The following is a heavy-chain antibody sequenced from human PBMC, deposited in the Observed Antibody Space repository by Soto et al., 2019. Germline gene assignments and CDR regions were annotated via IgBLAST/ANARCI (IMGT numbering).Heavy chain of an antibody. Sequence: EVQLVESGGGLVKPGGSLRLSCAASGFTFSSYSMNWVRQAPGKGLEWVSSISSGSSYIYYADSVKGRFTISRDNAKNSLYLQMNSRRAEDTAVYYCARATSLDYWGQGTLVTVSS. CDR2: ISSGSSYI. V-gene: IGHV3-21*01. CDR3: ARATSLDY. J-gene: IGHJ4*02. CDR1: GFTFSSYS.